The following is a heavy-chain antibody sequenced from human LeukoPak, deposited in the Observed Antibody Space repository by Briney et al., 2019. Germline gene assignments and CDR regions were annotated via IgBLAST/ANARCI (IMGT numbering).Heavy chain of an antibody. CDR3: AGGRLPPYYFDY. J-gene: IGHJ4*02. CDR2: INHSGST. CDR1: GGSFSGYY. V-gene: IGHV4-34*01. D-gene: IGHD2-15*01. Sequence: SETLSLTCAVYGGSFSGYYWSWIRQPPGKGLEWIGEINHSGSTNYNPSLESRVTISVDTSKNQFSLKLSSVTAADTAVYYCAGGRLPPYYFDYWGQGTLVTVSS.